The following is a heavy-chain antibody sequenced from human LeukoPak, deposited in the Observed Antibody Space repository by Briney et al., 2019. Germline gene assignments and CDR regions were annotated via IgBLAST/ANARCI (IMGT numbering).Heavy chain of an antibody. J-gene: IGHJ4*02. Sequence: PSETLSLTCTVSGGSISSGGYYWSWIRQHPGKGLEWIGYIYYSGSTYYNPSLKSRVTMSVDTSKNQFSLKLSSVTAADTAVYYCARGGSRTRFFDYWGQGTLVTVSS. CDR2: IYYSGST. D-gene: IGHD3-3*01. V-gene: IGHV4-31*03. CDR3: ARGGSRTRFFDY. CDR1: GGSISSGGYY.